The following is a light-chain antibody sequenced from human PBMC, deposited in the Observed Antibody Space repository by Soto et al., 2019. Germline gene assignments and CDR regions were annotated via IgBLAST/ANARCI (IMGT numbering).Light chain of an antibody. Sequence: DIQMTQSPSSLSASVGDRVTITCQASQDISNYLNWYQQKPGKAPKLLIYDASNLETGVPSRFSGSGSGTDFTFTISSLQPEDIATYYCQQSYNNPKTFGQGTKVAIK. CDR1: QDISNY. CDR2: DAS. J-gene: IGKJ1*01. CDR3: QQSYNNPKT. V-gene: IGKV1-33*01.